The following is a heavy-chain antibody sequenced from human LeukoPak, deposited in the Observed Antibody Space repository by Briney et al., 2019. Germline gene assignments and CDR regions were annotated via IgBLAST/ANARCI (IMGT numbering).Heavy chain of an antibody. Sequence: SVKVSCKASGGTFSSYAISWVRQAPGQGLEWMGGIIPIFGTANYAQKFQGRVTITADESTSTAYMELSSLRSEGTAVYYCARALYYYDSSGYSTLYFDYWGQGTLVTVSS. V-gene: IGHV1-69*13. CDR1: GGTFSSYA. CDR2: IIPIFGTA. D-gene: IGHD3-22*01. CDR3: ARALYYYDSSGYSTLYFDY. J-gene: IGHJ4*02.